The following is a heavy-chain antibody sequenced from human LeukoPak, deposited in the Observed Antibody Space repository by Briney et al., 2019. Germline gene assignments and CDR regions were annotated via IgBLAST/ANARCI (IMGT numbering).Heavy chain of an antibody. CDR1: GGTFSSYA. V-gene: IGHV1-69*05. Sequence: SVKVSCKASGGTFSSYAISWVRQAPGEGREWMGGIIPLFGTANYAQKFQGRVTITTDESTSTAYMELSSLRYEDTAVYSCARAQNSYYYDSSGYYYNYWGQGTLVTVSS. CDR2: IIPLFGTA. J-gene: IGHJ4*02. D-gene: IGHD3-22*01. CDR3: ARAQNSYYYDSSGYYYNY.